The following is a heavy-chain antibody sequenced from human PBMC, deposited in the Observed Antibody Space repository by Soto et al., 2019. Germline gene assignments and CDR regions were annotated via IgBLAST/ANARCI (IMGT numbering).Heavy chain of an antibody. V-gene: IGHV3-7*05. J-gene: IGHJ4*02. CDR2: IKQDGSEK. D-gene: IGHD5-12*01. CDR3: ARDQDDSRLPLDY. Sequence: GGSLRLSCAASGFTFSSYWMSWVRQAPGKGLEWVANIKQDGSEKYYVDSVKGRFTISKDNAKNSLYLQMNSLRAEDTAVYYCARDQDDSRLPLDYWGQGTLVTVSS. CDR1: GFTFSSYW.